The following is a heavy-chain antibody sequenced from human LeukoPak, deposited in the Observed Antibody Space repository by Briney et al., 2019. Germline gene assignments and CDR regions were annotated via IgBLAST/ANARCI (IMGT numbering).Heavy chain of an antibody. CDR1: GYTFTSYG. D-gene: IGHD4-17*01. Sequence: ASVKVPCKASGYTFTSYGISWVRQAPGQGLEWMGWISAYNGNTNYAQKLQGRVTMTTDTSTSTAYMELRSLRSDDTAVYYCARDGGTTVTPTFDYWGQGTLVTVSS. CDR3: ARDGGTTVTPTFDY. J-gene: IGHJ4*02. CDR2: ISAYNGNT. V-gene: IGHV1-18*01.